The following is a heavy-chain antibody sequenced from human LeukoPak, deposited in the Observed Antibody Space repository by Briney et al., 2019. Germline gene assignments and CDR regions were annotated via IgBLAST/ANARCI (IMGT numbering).Heavy chain of an antibody. J-gene: IGHJ4*02. V-gene: IGHV3-30*18. D-gene: IGHD6-13*01. CDR2: ISYDGSNK. CDR3: AKGYSSSWSFDY. Sequence: PGGSLRLSCAASGFTFSSYGMHWVRQAPGKGLEWVAVISYDGSNKYYADSVKGRFTISRDNSKNTLYLQMNSLRAEDTAVYYCAKGYSSSWSFDYWGQGTLVTVSS. CDR1: GFTFSSYG.